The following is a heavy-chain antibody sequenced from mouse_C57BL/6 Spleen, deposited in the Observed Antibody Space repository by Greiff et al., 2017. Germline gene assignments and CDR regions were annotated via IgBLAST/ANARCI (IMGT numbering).Heavy chain of an antibody. V-gene: IGHV5-6*01. CDR1: GFTFSSYG. CDR2: ISSGGSYT. D-gene: IGHD1-1*01. J-gene: IGHJ2*01. CDR3: ARLLITTESYFDY. Sequence: EVKLVESGGDLVKPGGSLKLSCAASGFTFSSYGMSWVRQTPDKRLEWVATISSGGSYTYYPDRVKGRFTISSDNAKNTLYLQMSSLKSEDTAMXYCARLLITTESYFDYGGQDTTLTVSS.